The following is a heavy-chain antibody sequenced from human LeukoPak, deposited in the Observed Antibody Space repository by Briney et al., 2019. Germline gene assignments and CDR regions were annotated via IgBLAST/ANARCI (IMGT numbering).Heavy chain of an antibody. D-gene: IGHD6-13*01. J-gene: IGHJ4*02. Sequence: PGGSLRLSCAASGFTFSIYWMHWVRQAPGKGLVWVSRISSEGSSTTYADSVNGRFTISRDNAKDTVYLQMNSLRAEDTAVYYCAKDSPGIVAEYWGQGTLVTVSS. CDR1: GFTFSIYW. CDR3: AKDSPGIVAEY. V-gene: IGHV3-74*01. CDR2: ISSEGSST.